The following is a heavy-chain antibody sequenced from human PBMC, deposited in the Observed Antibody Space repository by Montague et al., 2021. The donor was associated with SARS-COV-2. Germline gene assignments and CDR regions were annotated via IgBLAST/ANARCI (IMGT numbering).Heavy chain of an antibody. Sequence: SLRVSCAASGFKFDDYAMHWVRQAPGKGLEWVSGISWNSGGLGYADSVKGRFTISRDNSNNSLYLEMNSLRPDDTALYYCAKDRRYYFGSSGYPDAFNIWGQGTQVTVSS. CDR2: ISWNSGGL. CDR3: AKDRRYYFGSSGYPDAFNI. CDR1: GFKFDDYA. V-gene: IGHV3-9*01. D-gene: IGHD3-22*01. J-gene: IGHJ3*02.